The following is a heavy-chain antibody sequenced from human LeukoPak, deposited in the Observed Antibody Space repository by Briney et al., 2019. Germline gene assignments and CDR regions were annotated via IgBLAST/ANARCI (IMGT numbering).Heavy chain of an antibody. J-gene: IGHJ4*02. CDR3: ARDLGSALDD. Sequence: GSLRLSCAASGFTFNNYGMHWVRQAPGKGLEWVALISFDGYSQGYTDSVKGRFNISRDNSRNTLYLQMTRLRPRDTAVYYCARDLGSALDDWGQGTLVTVSS. D-gene: IGHD6-19*01. CDR2: ISFDGYSQ. V-gene: IGHV3-30*03. CDR1: GFTFNNYG.